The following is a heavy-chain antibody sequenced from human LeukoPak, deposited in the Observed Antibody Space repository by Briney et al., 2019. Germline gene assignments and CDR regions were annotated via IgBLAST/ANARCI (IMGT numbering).Heavy chain of an antibody. CDR3: ARFDDL. D-gene: IGHD3-9*01. J-gene: IGHJ5*02. CDR1: GFTFSSYA. CDR2: IKQDGSEK. Sequence: GSLRLSCAASGFTFSSYAMSWVRQAPGKGLEWVANIKQDGSEKYYVDSVKGRFTISRDNAKNSLYLQMNSLRAEDTAVYYCARFDDLWGQGTLVTVSS. V-gene: IGHV3-7*01.